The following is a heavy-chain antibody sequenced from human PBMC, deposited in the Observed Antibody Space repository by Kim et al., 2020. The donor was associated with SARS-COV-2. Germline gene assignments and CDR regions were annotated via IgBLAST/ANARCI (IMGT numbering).Heavy chain of an antibody. CDR2: IIPIFGTA. D-gene: IGHD3-10*01. CDR3: ARGGGSGSYYTPAYYYGMDV. V-gene: IGHV1-69*13. Sequence: SVKVSCKASGGTFSSYAISWVRQAPGQGLEWMGGIIPIFGTANYAQKFQGRVTITADESTSTAYMELSSLRSEDTAVYYCARGGGSGSYYTPAYYYGMDVWGQGTTVTVSS. CDR1: GGTFSSYA. J-gene: IGHJ6*02.